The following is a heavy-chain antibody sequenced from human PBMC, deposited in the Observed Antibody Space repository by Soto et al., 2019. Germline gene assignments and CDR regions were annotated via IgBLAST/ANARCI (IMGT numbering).Heavy chain of an antibody. D-gene: IGHD3-9*01. CDR1: KFAITSHV. CDR3: WKRAGDFHLFCFDA. CDR2: ISASGGST. V-gene: IGHV3-23*04. Sequence: EVQMVESGGGLVKPGGSQRLSCKALKFAITSHVMTWVRQAPGKGLEWVSGISASGGSTFYADSVLGRFTISRDDNKNKGYLTMGRLRARGTGGYYWWKRAGDFHLFCFDAWGQGTTVVVSS. J-gene: IGHJ6*02.